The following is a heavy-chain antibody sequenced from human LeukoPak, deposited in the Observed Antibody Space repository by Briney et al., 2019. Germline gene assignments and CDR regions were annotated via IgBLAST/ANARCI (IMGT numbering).Heavy chain of an antibody. CDR2: ISGSGGST. Sequence: GGSLRLSCAASGFTFSSYAMSWVRQAPGKGLEWVSAISGSGGSTYYADSVKGRFTISRDNSKNTLYLQMNSLRAEDTAVYYRAKLYYDFWSGYYSTPDDAFDIWGQGTMVTVSS. J-gene: IGHJ3*02. D-gene: IGHD3-3*01. CDR1: GFTFSSYA. CDR3: AKLYYDFWSGYYSTPDDAFDI. V-gene: IGHV3-23*01.